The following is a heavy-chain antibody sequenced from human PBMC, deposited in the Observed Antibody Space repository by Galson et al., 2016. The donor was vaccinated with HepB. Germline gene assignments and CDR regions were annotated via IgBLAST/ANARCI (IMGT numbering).Heavy chain of an antibody. V-gene: IGHV3-30-3*01. CDR3: ARDTDYLQGYNWFDP. Sequence: SLRLSCAASGFTFSNYAMHWVRQAPDKGLEWVAVISYDGSNKYYADSVKGRFTISRDNSKNTLYLQMNSLRAEDTAVYYCARDTDYLQGYNWFDPWGQGTLVTVSS. J-gene: IGHJ5*02. CDR1: GFTFSNYA. CDR2: ISYDGSNK. D-gene: IGHD4-11*01.